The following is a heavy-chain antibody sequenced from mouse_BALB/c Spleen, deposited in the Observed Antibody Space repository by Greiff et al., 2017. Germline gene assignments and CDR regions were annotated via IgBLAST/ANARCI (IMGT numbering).Heavy chain of an antibody. D-gene: IGHD2-4*01. V-gene: IGHV1-69*01. Sequence: QVQLQQSGAELVMPGASVKMSCKASGYTFTDYWMHWVKQRPGQGLEWIGAIDTSDSYTSYNQKFKGKATLTVDESSSTAYMQLSSLTSEDSAVYYCARYDYDGYYAMDYWGQGTSVTVSS. CDR3: ARYDYDGYYAMDY. CDR2: IDTSDSYT. CDR1: GYTFTDYW. J-gene: IGHJ4*01.